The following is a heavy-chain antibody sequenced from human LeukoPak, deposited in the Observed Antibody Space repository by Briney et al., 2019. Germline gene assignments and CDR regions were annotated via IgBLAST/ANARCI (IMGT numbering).Heavy chain of an antibody. Sequence: ASVKVSCKASGGTFSSYAISWVRQAPGQGLEWMGGIIPIFGTANYAQKFQGRVTITADESTSTAYMELSSLRSDDTAVYYCARETDRYSYGKTHTPLPIHWGQGTLVTVSS. CDR2: IIPIFGTA. D-gene: IGHD5-18*01. J-gene: IGHJ4*02. CDR1: GGTFSSYA. CDR3: ARETDRYSYGKTHTPLPIH. V-gene: IGHV1-69*13.